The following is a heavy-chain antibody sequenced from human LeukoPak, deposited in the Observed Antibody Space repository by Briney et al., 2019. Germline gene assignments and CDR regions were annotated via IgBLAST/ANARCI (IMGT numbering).Heavy chain of an antibody. Sequence: RASVKVSCKASGYTFPTYGLSWVRQAPGQGLEWMGWISSYNGDTNYTLKYQGRVTFTTDTSTSTAYMELKNLTSDDTALCYCIAGYLYFDFWGQGTLVTVSS. CDR1: GYTFPTYG. D-gene: IGHD2-2*03. CDR2: ISSYNGDT. CDR3: IAGYLYFDF. J-gene: IGHJ4*02. V-gene: IGHV1-18*01.